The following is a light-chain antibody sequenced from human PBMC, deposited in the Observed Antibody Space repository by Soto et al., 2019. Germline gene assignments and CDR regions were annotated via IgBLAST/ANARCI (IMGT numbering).Light chain of an antibody. V-gene: IGKV3-11*01. CDR2: DAS. J-gene: IGKJ4*01. CDR3: QQRSSWPRA. CDR1: QNINTY. Sequence: EIVLTQSPATLSLSLGERATLSCRASQNINTYLVWYQQQPGQAPRLLIYDASKSAAGIPDRFSGSGSGTDFTLTISSLAPEDFALYYCQQRSSWPRAFGGGTKVEIK.